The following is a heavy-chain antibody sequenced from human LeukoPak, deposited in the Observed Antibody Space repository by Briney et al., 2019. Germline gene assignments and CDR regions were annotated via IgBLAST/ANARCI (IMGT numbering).Heavy chain of an antibody. Sequence: GASVKVSCRASGYTFSGYYMHWVRQAPGQGLEWMGWINPKRGGANYAQKFQDWVIMTRETSISTVYMELRRLKSDDTAVYYCARGTSMTTKKYYFDYWGQGTLVTVSS. CDR1: GYTFSGYY. V-gene: IGHV1-2*04. D-gene: IGHD4-11*01. J-gene: IGHJ4*02. CDR3: ARGTSMTTKKYYFDY. CDR2: INPKRGGA.